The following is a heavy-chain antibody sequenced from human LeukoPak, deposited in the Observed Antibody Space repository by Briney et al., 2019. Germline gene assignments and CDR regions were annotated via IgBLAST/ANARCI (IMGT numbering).Heavy chain of an antibody. CDR1: GGSFSGYY. CDR2: INHSGST. V-gene: IGHV4-34*01. Sequence: PSETLSLTCAVYGGSFSGYYWSWIRQPSGEGLEWIGEINHSGSTNYNPSLKSRVTISVDTSKNQFSLKLSSVTAADTAVYYCAREVNYYYYGMDVWGQGTTVTVSS. J-gene: IGHJ6*02. CDR3: AREVNYYYYGMDV. D-gene: IGHD4-11*01.